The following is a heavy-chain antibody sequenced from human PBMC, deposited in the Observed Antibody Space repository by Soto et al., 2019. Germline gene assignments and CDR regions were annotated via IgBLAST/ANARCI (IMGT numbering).Heavy chain of an antibody. CDR1: GYILTIYG. D-gene: IGHD2-15*01. J-gene: IGHJ4*02. CDR3: ARDLGGWPDY. CDR2: INPGNGNT. V-gene: IGHV1-3*01. Sequence: ASVKVSCKASGYILTIYGINWVRQAPGQGLEWMGWINPGNGNTKYSQKFQGRVTITRDTSASTAYMELSSLRSEDTAVYYCARDLGGWPDYWGQGTLVTVSS.